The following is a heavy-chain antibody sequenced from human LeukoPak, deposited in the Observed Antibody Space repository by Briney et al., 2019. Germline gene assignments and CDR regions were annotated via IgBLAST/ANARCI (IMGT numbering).Heavy chain of an antibody. V-gene: IGHV3-53*01. CDR1: GFTVSSNY. CDR2: IYSGGST. D-gene: IGHD6-19*01. CDR3: ARFTTVAGLDY. Sequence: GGSLRLSCAASGFTVSSNYMSWVRQAPGKGLEWVSVIYSGGSTYYADSVKGRFTISRDNSKNTLYLQMNSLGAEDTAVYYCARFTTVAGLDYWGQGTLVTVSS. J-gene: IGHJ4*02.